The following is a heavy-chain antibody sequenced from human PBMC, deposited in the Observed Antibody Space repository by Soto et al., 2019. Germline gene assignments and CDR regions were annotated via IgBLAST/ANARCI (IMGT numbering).Heavy chain of an antibody. CDR2: IHNSGTS. V-gene: IGHV4-30-4*01. CDR1: GGSIKSSDCH. D-gene: IGHD6-6*01. CDR3: VREERIAAPQLDY. Sequence: PSETLSLTCTVSGGSIKSSDCHWSWTRQSPAKGLEWIGYIHNSGTSFYNPSLRGRVTVTLDTSRSQFSLTLASVTAADTAVYYCVREERIAAPQLDYWGQGIPVTVYS. J-gene: IGHJ4*02.